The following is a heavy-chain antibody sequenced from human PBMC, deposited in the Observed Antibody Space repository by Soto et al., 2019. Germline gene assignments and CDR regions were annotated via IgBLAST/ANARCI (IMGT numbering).Heavy chain of an antibody. V-gene: IGHV2-5*02. J-gene: IGHJ5*02. CDR2: IYWDDDK. D-gene: IGHD1-26*01. Sequence: QITLKESGPPLVKPTQTLTLTCTFSGFSLSTSGVGVGWIRQPPGKALEWLALIYWDDDKRYSPSLKSRLTTTKDTTKNPVALTMTNMDPVDTATYYCAHRRVWGSYYWFDPWGHGTLVTVSS. CDR3: AHRRVWGSYYWFDP. CDR1: GFSLSTSGVG.